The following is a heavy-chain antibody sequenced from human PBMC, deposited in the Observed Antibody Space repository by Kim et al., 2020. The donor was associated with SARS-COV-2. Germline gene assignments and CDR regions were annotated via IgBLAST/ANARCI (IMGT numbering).Heavy chain of an antibody. Sequence: GALRLSCAASGFTFSSYAMHWVRQAPGKGLEWVAVISYDGSNKYYVDSVKGRFTISRDNSKNTLYLQMNSLRAEDTAVYYCAREIRELDYYYYYYGMDVWGQGTTVTVSS. J-gene: IGHJ6*02. V-gene: IGHV3-30*04. D-gene: IGHD1-26*01. CDR2: ISYDGSNK. CDR1: GFTFSSYA. CDR3: AREIRELDYYYYYYGMDV.